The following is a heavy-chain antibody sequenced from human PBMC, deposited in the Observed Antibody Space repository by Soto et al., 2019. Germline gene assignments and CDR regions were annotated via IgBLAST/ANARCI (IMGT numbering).Heavy chain of an antibody. CDR3: ARLREYYYDSSGYPEGFAFDI. CDR1: GGSISSSSYY. CDR2: IYYSGST. J-gene: IGHJ3*02. D-gene: IGHD3-22*01. V-gene: IGHV4-39*01. Sequence: QLQLQESGPGLVKPSETLSLTCTVSGGSISSSSYYWGWIRQPPGKGLEWIGSIYYSGSTYYNPSLKSQVTISVDTSKNQFSLKLSSVTAADTAVYYCARLREYYYDSSGYPEGFAFDIWGQGTMVTVSS.